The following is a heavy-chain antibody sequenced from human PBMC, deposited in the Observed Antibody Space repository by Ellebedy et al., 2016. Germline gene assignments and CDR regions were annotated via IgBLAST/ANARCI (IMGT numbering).Heavy chain of an antibody. D-gene: IGHD6-13*01. CDR3: AGDSRGITAAGTSLHY. Sequence: GGSLRLSCVVSGFSVSSNYLSWVRQAPGKGLEWVSVIYSGGTIFYADSVKGRFTISRDNSKNTLYLQMNSLRVEDTAVYYCAGDSRGITAAGTSLHYWGQGTLVTVSS. J-gene: IGHJ4*02. CDR1: GFSVSSNY. CDR2: IYSGGTI. V-gene: IGHV3-66*01.